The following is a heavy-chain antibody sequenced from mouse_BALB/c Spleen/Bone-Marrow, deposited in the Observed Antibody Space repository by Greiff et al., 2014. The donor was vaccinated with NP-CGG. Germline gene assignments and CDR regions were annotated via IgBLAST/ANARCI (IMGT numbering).Heavy chain of an antibody. V-gene: IGHV1S81*02. Sequence: ESGAELVKPGASVKLSCKASGYTFTSYWMHWMKQRPGQGLEWIGEINPSNGRTNYNEKFKNKATLTVDKSSSTAYMQLSSLTSEDSAVYSCAGGNAFAYWGQGTLVTVSA. D-gene: IGHD2-1*01. CDR1: GYTFTSYW. CDR3: AGGNAFAY. J-gene: IGHJ3*01. CDR2: INPSNGRT.